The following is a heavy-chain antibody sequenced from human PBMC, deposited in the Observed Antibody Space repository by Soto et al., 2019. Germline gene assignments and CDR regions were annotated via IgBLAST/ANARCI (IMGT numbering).Heavy chain of an antibody. V-gene: IGHV3-23*01. D-gene: IGHD4-17*01. CDR1: GFTFSSYA. Sequence: XGSLRLSSAASGFTFSSYAMSWVRQAPGKGLEWVSIITSDGRTYYADSVKGRFTISRDNSKNTVYLQMNSLRAEDTAVYYCAKDYSTVTTDPLSVVLFDYWGQRALVTVPS. CDR3: AKDYSTVTTDPLSVVLFDY. J-gene: IGHJ4*02. CDR2: ITSDGRT.